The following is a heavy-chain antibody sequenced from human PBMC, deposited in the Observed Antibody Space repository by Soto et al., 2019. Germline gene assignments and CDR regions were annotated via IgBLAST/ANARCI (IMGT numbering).Heavy chain of an antibody. V-gene: IGHV2-26*01. D-gene: IGHD6-13*01. CDR2: IFSNDEK. CDR3: ARSPIAAAGYFDY. Sequence: QVTLKESGPVLVKPTETLTLTCTVSGFSLSNARMGVSWIRQPPGKALEWLAHIFSNDEKSYSTSLKSRLTXSXDXXKSQVVLTMTNMDPVDTATYYCARSPIAAAGYFDYWGQGTLVTVSS. J-gene: IGHJ4*02. CDR1: GFSLSNARMG.